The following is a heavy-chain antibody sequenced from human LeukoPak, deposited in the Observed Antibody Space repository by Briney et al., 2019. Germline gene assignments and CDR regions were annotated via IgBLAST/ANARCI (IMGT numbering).Heavy chain of an antibody. CDR1: GFTFSSYS. CDR2: ISSSSSYI. Sequence: GGSLRLSCAASGFTFSSYSMNWVRQAPGKGLEWVSSISSSSSYIYYADSVKGRFTISRDNSKNTLYLQMNSLRAKDTAVYYCARDSPTSYDSSGYDYWGQGTLVTVSS. D-gene: IGHD3-22*01. V-gene: IGHV3-21*01. J-gene: IGHJ4*02. CDR3: ARDSPTSYDSSGYDY.